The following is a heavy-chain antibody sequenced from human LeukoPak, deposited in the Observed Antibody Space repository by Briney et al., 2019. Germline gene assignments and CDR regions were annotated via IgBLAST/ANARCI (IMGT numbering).Heavy chain of an antibody. CDR3: ARGWFGFWHNGYADDNAFDI. Sequence: PSETLSLTCAVYGGSFSGYYWSWIRQVPGKGLEWIGEINQSGRTNYNPSLKSRVTISVDTSKNQISLKLSFVTATDTAIYYCARGWFGFWHNGYADDNAFDIWGQGTMVTVSS. D-gene: IGHD2-2*01. CDR2: INQSGRT. V-gene: IGHV4-34*01. CDR1: GGSFSGYY. J-gene: IGHJ3*02.